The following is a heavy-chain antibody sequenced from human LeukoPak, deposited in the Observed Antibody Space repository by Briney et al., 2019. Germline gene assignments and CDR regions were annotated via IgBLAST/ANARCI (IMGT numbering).Heavy chain of an antibody. CDR3: AKERQAGDYFTSDY. D-gene: IGHD4-17*01. Sequence: PGGSLRLSCAASGFTFSSYWMSWVRLAPGKGLEWVSAVNGGGNTWYAGSVKGRFTISRDNSKNTLYLQMNSLRAEDTAIYYCAKERQAGDYFTSDYWGLGTLVTVSS. J-gene: IGHJ4*02. V-gene: IGHV3-23*01. CDR1: GFTFSSYW. CDR2: VNGGGNT.